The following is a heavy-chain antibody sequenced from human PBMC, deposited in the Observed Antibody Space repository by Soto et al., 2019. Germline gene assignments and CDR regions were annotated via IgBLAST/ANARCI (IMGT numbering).Heavy chain of an antibody. J-gene: IGHJ6*03. CDR1: GFTFSNAW. V-gene: IGHV3-15*01. D-gene: IGHD2-2*01. Sequence: EVQLVESGGGLVKPGGSLRLSCAASGFTFSNAWMSWVRQAPGKGLEWVGRIKSKTDGGTTDYAAPVKGRFTISRDDSKNTLYLQMNGLRAEDTAVYYCARDTQLLLVRSGDYMDVWGKGTTVTVSS. CDR2: IKSKTDGGTT. CDR3: ARDTQLLLVRSGDYMDV.